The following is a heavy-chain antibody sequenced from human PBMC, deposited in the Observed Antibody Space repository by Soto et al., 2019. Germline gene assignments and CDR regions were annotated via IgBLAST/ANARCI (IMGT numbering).Heavy chain of an antibody. J-gene: IGHJ5*02. CDR3: ARDPGYCISTSCHNWFDP. V-gene: IGHV4-31*03. CDR2: MYNSGST. D-gene: IGHD2-2*01. Sequence: QVQLQESGPGLVKPSQTLSLTCTVSGGSISSGAYYWSWIRQNPGKGLECIGYMYNSGSTYYNPSLKSRATISVDTSKNQFSLKLSSVTAADTAVYYCARDPGYCISTSCHNWFDPWGQGTLVTVSS. CDR1: GGSISSGAYY.